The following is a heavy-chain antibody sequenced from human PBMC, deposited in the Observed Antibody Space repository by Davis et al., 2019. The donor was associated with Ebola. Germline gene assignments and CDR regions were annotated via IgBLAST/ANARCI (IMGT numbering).Heavy chain of an antibody. CDR3: AMYTGSFQFNY. V-gene: IGHV1-2*02. CDR2: ISPNSGGT. D-gene: IGHD1-26*01. CDR1: GYSFPVYY. J-gene: IGHJ4*02. Sequence: ASVKVSCKASGYSFPVYYLHWVRQAPGQGLEWMGWISPNSGGTDYAPKFQGRVTMTTDTSSNTAYMELTRLRSDDTAMYYCAMYTGSFQFNYWGQGSLVTVSS.